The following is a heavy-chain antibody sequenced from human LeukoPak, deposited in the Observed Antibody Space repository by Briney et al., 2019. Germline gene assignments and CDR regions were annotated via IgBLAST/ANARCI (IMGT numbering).Heavy chain of an antibody. CDR3: ATPYCSSISCLDVFNV. Sequence: SETLSLTCNVSGVSVSDGRYYWTWIRQHPGKGLEWIGYKYYSGSAKYNPSLKSRLTISIDTSKYQFSLQLSSVTAADTATYYCATPYCSSISCLDVFNVWGPGTRVTVSS. J-gene: IGHJ3*01. CDR1: GVSVSDGRYY. CDR2: KYYSGSA. V-gene: IGHV4-31*03. D-gene: IGHD2-2*01.